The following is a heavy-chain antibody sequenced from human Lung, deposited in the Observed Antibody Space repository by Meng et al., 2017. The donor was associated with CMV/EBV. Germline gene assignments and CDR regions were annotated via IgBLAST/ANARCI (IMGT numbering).Heavy chain of an antibody. Sequence: SETLSLXCTVSGGSISSYYWSWIRQPPGKGLEWIGYIYYSGSTNYNPSLKSRVTISVDTSKNQFSLKLSSVTAADTAVYYCARVAKSTITGTTPYYYYGMDVWGQGNXVNGAS. CDR2: IYYSGST. J-gene: IGHJ6*02. CDR1: GGSISSYY. D-gene: IGHD1-7*01. V-gene: IGHV4-59*01. CDR3: ARVAKSTITGTTPYYYYGMDV.